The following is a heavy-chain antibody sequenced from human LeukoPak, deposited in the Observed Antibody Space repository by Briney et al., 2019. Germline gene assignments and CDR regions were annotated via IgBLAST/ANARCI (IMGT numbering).Heavy chain of an antibody. CDR3: VRGGIRVSGIDAFDI. CDR2: ICIGDDT. Sequence: GGSLRLSCAASGVTFRVYDMHWVRHTPGRGLEWVSAICIGDDTLYPDPVKGRFTISRENSKNSLYLQMSSLRDGDTAMYYCVRGGIRVSGIDAFDIWGHGTMVTVSS. D-gene: IGHD2-8*01. V-gene: IGHV3-13*01. J-gene: IGHJ3*02. CDR1: GVTFRVYD.